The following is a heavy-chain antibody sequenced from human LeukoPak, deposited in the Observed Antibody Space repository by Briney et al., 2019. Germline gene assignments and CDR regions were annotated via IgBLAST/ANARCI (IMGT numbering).Heavy chain of an antibody. CDR1: GGSFSGYY. J-gene: IGHJ3*02. CDR2: IDHSGST. Sequence: KPSETLSLTCALYGGSFSGYYWSWIRQPPGKGLEWIGEIDHSGSTNYNPSLKSRVTISVDTSKNQFSLKLSSVTAADTAVYYCARGLTAFDIWGQGTMVTVSS. V-gene: IGHV4-34*01. CDR3: ARGLTAFDI.